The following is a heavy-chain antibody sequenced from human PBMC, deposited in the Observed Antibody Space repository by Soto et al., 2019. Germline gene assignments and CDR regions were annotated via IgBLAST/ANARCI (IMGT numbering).Heavy chain of an antibody. V-gene: IGHV3-64D*06. D-gene: IGHD5-18*01. CDR1: GFTFSSYA. CDR2: ITTHGGST. CDR3: VKDLDGYTRCFDY. J-gene: IGHJ4*02. Sequence: PVGSLRLSCSASGFTFSSYAMHWVRQAPGKGLEYVSAITTHGGSTYYADSVKGRFTISRDNAKNTLYLQMRSLRGEDTAVYYCVKDLDGYTRCFDYWGQGTLVTVSS.